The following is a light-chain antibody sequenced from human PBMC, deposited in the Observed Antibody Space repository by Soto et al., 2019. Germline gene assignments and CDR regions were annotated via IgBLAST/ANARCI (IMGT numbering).Light chain of an antibody. CDR3: QQYYSAPLT. J-gene: IGKJ5*01. V-gene: IGKV4-1*01. CDR1: QNLLSSANNRNF. Sequence: DIVLTQSPDSLAVSLGERATINCKSSQNLLSSANNRNFFGWFQQKPGQPPKLLISWASTRESGVPDRFSGSGSGTDFTLTISSLQAGDVAVYFCQQYYSAPLTFGQGTRLEIK. CDR2: WAS.